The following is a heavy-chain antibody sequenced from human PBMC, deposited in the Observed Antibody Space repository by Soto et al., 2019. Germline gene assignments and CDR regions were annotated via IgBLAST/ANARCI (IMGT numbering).Heavy chain of an antibody. D-gene: IGHD3-10*01. Sequence: QVQLVQSGAEVKKPGASVKVSCKASGYIFTSFGITWVRQAPGQGLEWMGWVSTYNGNTKYAQKLQGRVTMSTDTSTSTAYRELRSLRSDDTAVYYCTRGAGQGSGIYDCGQGTLVTVYS. CDR1: GYIFTSFG. CDR3: TRGAGQGSGIYD. V-gene: IGHV1-18*01. CDR2: VSTYNGNT. J-gene: IGHJ4*02.